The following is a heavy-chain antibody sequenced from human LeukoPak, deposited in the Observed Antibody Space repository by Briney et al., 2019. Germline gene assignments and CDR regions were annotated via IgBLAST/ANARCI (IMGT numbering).Heavy chain of an antibody. Sequence: GGSLRLSCATFGFAFSDYWMTWVRQVPGKGLEWVANINREGNEKYYIDSVKGRFTISRDNAKNSVDLQMDSLRVEDTAVYYCARVGTWELQRVFDFWGQGTLVTVSS. J-gene: IGHJ4*02. CDR3: ARVGTWELQRVFDF. CDR1: GFAFSDYW. D-gene: IGHD1-26*01. V-gene: IGHV3-7*01. CDR2: INREGNEK.